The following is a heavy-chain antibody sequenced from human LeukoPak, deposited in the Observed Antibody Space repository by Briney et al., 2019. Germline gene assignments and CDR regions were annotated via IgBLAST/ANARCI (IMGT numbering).Heavy chain of an antibody. CDR1: GFNFSSYW. Sequence: PGGSLRLSCAASGFNFSSYWMSWVRQAPGKGLEWVANIKQDGSEKYYVDSVKGRFTISRDNSKNTLYLQMNGLRAEDTAVYYCAKAGHYYDTSGYYLVDWGQGTLVTVSS. CDR2: IKQDGSEK. J-gene: IGHJ4*02. V-gene: IGHV3-7*01. D-gene: IGHD3-22*01. CDR3: AKAGHYYDTSGYYLVD.